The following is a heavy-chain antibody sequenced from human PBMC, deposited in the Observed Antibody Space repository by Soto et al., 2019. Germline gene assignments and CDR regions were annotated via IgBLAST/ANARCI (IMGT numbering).Heavy chain of an antibody. J-gene: IGHJ5*02. CDR2: INHSGST. CDR3: AGAHSPATVVSNWFDP. Sequence: SETLSLTCAVYGGSFSGYYWSWIRQPPGKGLEWIGEINHSGSTNYNPSLKSRVTISVDTSKNQFSLKLSSVTAADTAVYYCAGAHSPATVVSNWFDPWGQGTLVTVSS. V-gene: IGHV4-34*01. D-gene: IGHD2-8*02. CDR1: GGSFSGYY.